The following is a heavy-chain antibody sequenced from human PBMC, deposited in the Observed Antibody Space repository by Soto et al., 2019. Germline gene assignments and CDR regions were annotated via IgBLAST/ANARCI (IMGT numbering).Heavy chain of an antibody. CDR2: IYYSGSA. J-gene: IGHJ5*02. CDR3: ARLHCNSPNCVPLDP. CDR1: GGSISSVSYY. Sequence: SEILSLTCTVSGGSISSVSYYWGWIRQPPGKGLEWIGSIYYSGSAYYSPSLKSRVTMSVDTSKNQLSLKLSSVTAADTAVYYCARLHCNSPNCVPLDPWGQGTLVTVSS. D-gene: IGHD2-2*01. V-gene: IGHV4-39*01.